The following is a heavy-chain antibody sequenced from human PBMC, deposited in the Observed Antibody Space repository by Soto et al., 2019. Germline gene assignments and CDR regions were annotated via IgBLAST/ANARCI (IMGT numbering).Heavy chain of an antibody. CDR3: ARQIYDSDTGPNFQYYFDS. Sequence: GESLKISCKGSGYSFAGYWITWVRQKPGKGLEWMGRIDPSDSQTYYSPSFRGHVTISATKSITTVFLQWSSLRTSDTAMYYCARQIYDSDTGPNFQYYFDSWGQGTPVTVSS. D-gene: IGHD3-22*01. CDR2: IDPSDSQT. V-gene: IGHV5-10-1*01. J-gene: IGHJ4*02. CDR1: GYSFAGYW.